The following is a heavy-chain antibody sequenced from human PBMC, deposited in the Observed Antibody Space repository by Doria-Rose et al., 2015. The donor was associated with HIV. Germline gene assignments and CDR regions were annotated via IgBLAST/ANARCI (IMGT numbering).Heavy chain of an antibody. CDR2: ISSSGSTK. V-gene: IGHV3-48*03. J-gene: IGHJ4*02. D-gene: IGHD2-2*01. Sequence: EAQLLETGGGLVQPGGSLRLSCAASVFTFIIYEMNSVGQAPGKGLAWVSYISSSGSTKYYADSVKGRFTIPRDNAKNSLYLQMSRLRAEDTAVYYCAGEGCYLLGYWGQGTPVTVSS. CDR3: AGEGCYLLGY. CDR1: VFTFIIYE.